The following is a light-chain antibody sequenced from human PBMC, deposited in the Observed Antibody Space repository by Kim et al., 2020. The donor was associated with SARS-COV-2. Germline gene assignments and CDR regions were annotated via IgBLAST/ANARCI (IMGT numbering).Light chain of an antibody. CDR1: QSVSSSY. J-gene: IGKJ4*01. V-gene: IGKV3-20*01. CDR2: GAS. CDR3: QQYDSSPLT. Sequence: EIVLTQSPGTLSLSPGERATLSCRASQSVSSSYLAWYQQKPGQAPRLLIYGASSRATDIPDRFSGSGSGTDFTLTISRLEPEDFAVYYCQQYDSSPLTFGGGTKVEIK.